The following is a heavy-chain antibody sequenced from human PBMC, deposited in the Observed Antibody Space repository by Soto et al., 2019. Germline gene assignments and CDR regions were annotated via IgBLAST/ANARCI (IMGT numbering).Heavy chain of an antibody. CDR2: IYYSGST. V-gene: IGHV4-39*01. J-gene: IGHJ5*01. D-gene: IGHD1-20*01. CDR1: GGSIRTSTYS. Sequence: SETLSLTCTVSGGSIRTSTYSWGWIRQPPGKGLEWIGSIYYSGSTSYNPSLKSRVTISVDTSKNQFSLKLSSVTAADTAVYYCARHYNWKLDSWGQGTLVTVP. CDR3: ARHYNWKLDS.